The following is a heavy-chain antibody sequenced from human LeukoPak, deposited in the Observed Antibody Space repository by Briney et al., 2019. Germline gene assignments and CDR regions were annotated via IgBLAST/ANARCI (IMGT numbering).Heavy chain of an antibody. V-gene: IGHV4-4*07. CDR1: GGSISSYY. J-gene: IGHJ6*03. Sequence: PPETLSLTCTVSGGSISSYYWSWIRQPAGKGLEWIGRICTSGSTNYNPSPKSRVTMSVDTSKNQFSLKLSSVTAADTAVYYCAKIGVVPATRPYYYMDVWGKGTTVTVSS. CDR3: AKIGVVPATRPYYYMDV. CDR2: ICTSGST. D-gene: IGHD2-2*01.